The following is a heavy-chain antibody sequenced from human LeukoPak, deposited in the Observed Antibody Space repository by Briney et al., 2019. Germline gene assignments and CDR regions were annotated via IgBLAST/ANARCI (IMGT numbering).Heavy chain of an antibody. CDR3: AKQAPTTIFDVDSAHFDY. CDR2: ISGNGGNK. D-gene: IGHD3-3*01. Sequence: GGSLRLSXATSGFSFSTYAMAWVRQAPGTGLEWVATISGNGGNKYYANSVKGRFTISRDNSRNTVTVYLQMSSLRSDDTAIYYCAKQAPTTIFDVDSAHFDYWGQGTLVTVSS. CDR1: GFSFSTYA. V-gene: IGHV3-23*01. J-gene: IGHJ4*02.